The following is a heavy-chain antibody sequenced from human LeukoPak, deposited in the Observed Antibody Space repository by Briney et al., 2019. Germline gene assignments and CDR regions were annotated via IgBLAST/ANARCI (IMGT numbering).Heavy chain of an antibody. CDR2: IYYSGST. D-gene: IGHD3-22*01. CDR1: GGSISSSSYY. J-gene: IGHJ3*02. Sequence: PSETLSLTCTVSGGSISSSSYYWGWIRQPPGKGLEWIGSIYYSGSTYYNPSLKSRVTIPVDTSKNQFSLKLSSVTAADTAVYYCARRPYYDSSGYYHSDDALDIWGQGTMVTVSS. CDR3: ARRPYYDSSGYYHSDDALDI. V-gene: IGHV4-39*01.